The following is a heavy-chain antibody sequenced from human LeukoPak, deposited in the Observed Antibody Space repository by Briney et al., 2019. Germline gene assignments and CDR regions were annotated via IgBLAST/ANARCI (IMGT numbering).Heavy chain of an antibody. J-gene: IGHJ6*03. V-gene: IGHV3-48*01. D-gene: IGHD3-22*01. CDR1: GGSISSSS. Sequence: ETLSLTCTVSGGSISSSSYYWGWIRQPPGKGLEWVSYISSSSSTIYYADSVKGRFTISRDNAKNSLYLQMNSLRAEDTAVYYCAREYYDSSGYYPVPYYYYMDVWGKGTTVTVSS. CDR3: AREYYDSSGYYPVPYYYYMDV. CDR2: ISSSSSTI.